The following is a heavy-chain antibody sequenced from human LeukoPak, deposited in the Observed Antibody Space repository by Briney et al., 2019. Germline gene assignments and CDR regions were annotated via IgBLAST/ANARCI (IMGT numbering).Heavy chain of an antibody. D-gene: IGHD1-26*01. CDR3: AKDRIVGATSLSMWFDP. CDR1: GFTFSSYE. CDR2: ISSSGSTI. Sequence: PGGSLRLSCAASGFTFSSYEMNWVRQAPGKGLEWVSYISSSGSTIYYADSVKGRFTISRDNPKNTPYLQMNSLRAEDTAVYYCAKDRIVGATSLSMWFDPWGQGTLVTVSS. J-gene: IGHJ5*02. V-gene: IGHV3-48*03.